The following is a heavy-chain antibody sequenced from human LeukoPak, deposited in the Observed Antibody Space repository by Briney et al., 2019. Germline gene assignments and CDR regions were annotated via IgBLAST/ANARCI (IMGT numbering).Heavy chain of an antibody. D-gene: IGHD3-22*01. CDR1: SYTFTSYG. J-gene: IGHJ3*02. Sequence: ASVKVSCNACSYTFTSYGISWVRQAPGQGLEWMGWISASTGNTNYAQILQGRVTMTTDTSTSTAYMELGSLRSDDTAVYYCARGRYYYGPSGSEADAFDIWGQGTMVTVSS. CDR3: ARGRYYYGPSGSEADAFDI. CDR2: ISASTGNT. V-gene: IGHV1-18*01.